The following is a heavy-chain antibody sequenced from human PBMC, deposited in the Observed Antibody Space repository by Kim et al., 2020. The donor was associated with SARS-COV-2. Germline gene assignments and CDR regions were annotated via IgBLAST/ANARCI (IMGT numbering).Heavy chain of an antibody. CDR3: ARDFCSSTSCYGDYYYYYGMDV. CDR1: GFTFSSYS. D-gene: IGHD2-2*01. Sequence: GGSLRLSCAASGFTFSSYSMNWVRQAPGKGLEWVSSISSSSSYIYYADSVKGRFTISRDNAKNSLYLQMNSLRAEDTAVYYCARDFCSSTSCYGDYYYYYGMDVWGQGTTVTVSS. V-gene: IGHV3-21*01. J-gene: IGHJ6*02. CDR2: ISSSSSYI.